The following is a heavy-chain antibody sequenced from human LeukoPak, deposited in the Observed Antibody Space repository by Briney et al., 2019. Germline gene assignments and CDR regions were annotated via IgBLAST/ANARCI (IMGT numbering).Heavy chain of an antibody. CDR1: GYTFTSFG. CDR2: ISAYNGNT. D-gene: IGHD2-2*01. J-gene: IGHJ6*03. V-gene: IGHV1-18*01. CDR3: ARVMVVPAAMRAHQNIQLWFRDYYYMDV. Sequence: ASVKVSCKASGYTFTSFGISWVRQAPGQGREWMGWISAYNGNTNYAQKLQGRVTITTDTSTSTAYMELRSLRSDDTAMYYCARVMVVPAAMRAHQNIQLWFRDYYYMDVWGKGTTVTVSS.